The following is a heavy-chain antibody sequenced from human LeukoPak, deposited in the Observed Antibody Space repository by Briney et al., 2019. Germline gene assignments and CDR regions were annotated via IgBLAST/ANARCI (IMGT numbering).Heavy chain of an antibody. Sequence: GESLRLSCAASGFTFSSYGMSWVRQAPGKGLEWVSAISGSGGSTYYADSVKGRFTISRDNSKNTLYLQMNSLRAEDTAVYYCAKARYYYDSSGYYPDPFDYWGQGTLVTVSS. V-gene: IGHV3-23*01. CDR1: GFTFSSYG. J-gene: IGHJ4*02. D-gene: IGHD3-22*01. CDR3: AKARYYYDSSGYYPDPFDY. CDR2: ISGSGGST.